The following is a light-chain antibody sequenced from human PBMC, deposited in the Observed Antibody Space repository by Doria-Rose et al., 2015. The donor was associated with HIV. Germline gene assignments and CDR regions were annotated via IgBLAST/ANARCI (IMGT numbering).Light chain of an antibody. CDR2: DGS. CDR1: QSFSSTY. V-gene: IGKV3-20*01. Sequence: TQSPGTLSLSPGERATLSCRASQSFSSTYLAWYQQKPGQAPSILIYDGSTRATGIPDRFSASGSGIDFTLTINRLEPEDFALYYCHQYGTSWTFGQGTKVEI. J-gene: IGKJ1*01. CDR3: HQYGTSWT.